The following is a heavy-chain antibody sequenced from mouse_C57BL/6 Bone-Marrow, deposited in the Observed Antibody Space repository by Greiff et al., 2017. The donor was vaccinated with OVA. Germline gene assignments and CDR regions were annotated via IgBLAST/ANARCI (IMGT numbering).Heavy chain of an antibody. CDR2: IYPGDGDT. J-gene: IGHJ3*01. CDR3: ARRRSGPFAY. D-gene: IGHD3-2*02. CDR1: GYAFSSSW. V-gene: IGHV1-82*01. Sequence: QVQLQQSGPELVKPGASVKISCKASGYAFSSSWMNWVKQRPGKGLEWIGRIYPGDGDTNYNGKFKGKATLTADKSSSTAYMQLSSLTSEDSAVYCCARRRSGPFAYWGQGTLVTVSA.